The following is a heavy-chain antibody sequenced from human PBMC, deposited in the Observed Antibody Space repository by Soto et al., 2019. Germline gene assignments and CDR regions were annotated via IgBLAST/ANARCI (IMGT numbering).Heavy chain of an antibody. J-gene: IGHJ6*02. CDR1: GASIISGEHY. V-gene: IGHV4-30-4*01. CDR2: IYYTWIT. CDR3: AREGALLFGGNPDYYDDLAV. D-gene: IGHD2-15*01. Sequence: QVQLQESGPGLLKPSQTLFLTCTVSGASIISGEHYWSWIRQAPGKGLEWIGLIYYTWITDYNPSRKSRVAISLDTSENQFSLRLSSVTAADTAVYYCAREGALLFGGNPDYYDDLAVWGQGTTVTVSS.